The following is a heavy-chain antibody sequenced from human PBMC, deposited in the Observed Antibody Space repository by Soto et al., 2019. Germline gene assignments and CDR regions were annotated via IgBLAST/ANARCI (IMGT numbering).Heavy chain of an antibody. Sequence: QVQLQESGPGLVKPSETLSLTCTVSGGSISSYYWSWIRQPPGKGLEWIGYIYYSGSTNYNPSLKGRVTISVDTSKNQFALRLSSVTAADTVVYYCARGRSPLRDFWSGAEGFDPWGQGTLVTVS. CDR1: GGSISSYY. J-gene: IGHJ5*02. CDR3: ARGRSPLRDFWSGAEGFDP. CDR2: IYYSGST. D-gene: IGHD3-3*01. V-gene: IGHV4-59*01.